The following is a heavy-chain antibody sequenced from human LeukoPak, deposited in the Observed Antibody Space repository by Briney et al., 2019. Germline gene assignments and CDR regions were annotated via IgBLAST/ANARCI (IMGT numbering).Heavy chain of an antibody. CDR2: IYSNGITT. D-gene: IGHD3-16*02. CDR3: ARAGSYRFDY. Sequence: GGSLRLSCAASGFIFSSYWIHWVRQAPGKGLVWVSRIYSNGITTNYADSVKGRFTIFRDNAKNTLYLQMNSLRVEDTAVYYCARAGSYRFDYWGQGTQVTVSS. J-gene: IGHJ4*02. CDR1: GFIFSSYW. V-gene: IGHV3-74*01.